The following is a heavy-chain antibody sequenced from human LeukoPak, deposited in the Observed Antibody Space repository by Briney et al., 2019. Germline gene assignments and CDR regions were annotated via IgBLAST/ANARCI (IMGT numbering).Heavy chain of an antibody. CDR3: ASSLPRYSSSLFLFYY. Sequence: GGSLRLSCAASGFTFSSYGMHWVRQAPGKGLEWVAVISYDGSNKYYADSVKGRFTISRDNSKNTLYLQMNSLRAEDTAVYYCASSLPRYSSSLFLFYYWGQGTLVTVSS. V-gene: IGHV3-30*03. CDR2: ISYDGSNK. J-gene: IGHJ4*02. CDR1: GFTFSSYG. D-gene: IGHD6-13*01.